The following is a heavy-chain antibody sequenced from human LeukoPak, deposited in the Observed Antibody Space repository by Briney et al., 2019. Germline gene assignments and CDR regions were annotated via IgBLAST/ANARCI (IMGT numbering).Heavy chain of an antibody. V-gene: IGHV4-34*01. CDR2: INHSGST. CDR1: VVSFIGYY. CDR3: ARGPRDFDI. J-gene: IGHJ3*02. Sequence: SDTLSLTCAVYVVSFIGYYWRSILQPPGKGQEWIGEINHSGSTNYNPSLKSRVNISVDTSKNEFSLKLSSVTAADTAVYYCARGPRDFDIWGQGTMVNVSS.